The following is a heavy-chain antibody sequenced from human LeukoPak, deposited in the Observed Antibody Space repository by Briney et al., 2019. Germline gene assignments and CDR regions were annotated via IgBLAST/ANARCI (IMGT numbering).Heavy chain of an antibody. CDR1: GFTFSSYG. J-gene: IGHJ6*03. D-gene: IGHD5-18*01. CDR2: ISGSGGST. Sequence: GGSLRLSCAASGFTFSSYGMSWVRQAPGKGLEWVSAISGSGGSTYYADSVKGRFTISRDNSKNTLYLQMNSLRAEDTAVYYCAKDPRRGYSYGHAERTYMDVWGKGTTVTVSS. V-gene: IGHV3-23*01. CDR3: AKDPRRGYSYGHAERTYMDV.